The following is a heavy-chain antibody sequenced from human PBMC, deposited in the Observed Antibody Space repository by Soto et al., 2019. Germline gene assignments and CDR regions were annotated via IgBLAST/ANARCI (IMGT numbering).Heavy chain of an antibody. CDR3: AKGVSQYTPLALFDY. CDR1: GFTFSSYA. D-gene: IGHD3-10*01. V-gene: IGHV3-23*01. Sequence: PVGSVRLSCAASGFTFSSYAMSWVRQAPGKGLEWVSTISGSDGRTYSTDSVKGRFTISRDNSRNTAYLQMNSPRVEDTAVYYCAKGVSQYTPLALFDYWGRGTLVTVSS. J-gene: IGHJ4*02. CDR2: ISGSDGRT.